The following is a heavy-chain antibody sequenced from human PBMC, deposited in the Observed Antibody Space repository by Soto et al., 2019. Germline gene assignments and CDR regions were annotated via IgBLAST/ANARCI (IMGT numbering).Heavy chain of an antibody. J-gene: IGHJ6*02. CDR3: ARDAETWTPEGYYYYGMDV. V-gene: IGHV4-59*01. D-gene: IGHD5-12*01. Sequence: QVQLQESGPGLVKPSETLSLTCTVSGGSISSYYWSWIRQPPGKGLEWIGYIYYSGSTNYNPSLKSRVTISVDTSKNQFSLKLSSVTAADTAVYYCARDAETWTPEGYYYYGMDVWGQGTTVTVSS. CDR1: GGSISSYY. CDR2: IYYSGST.